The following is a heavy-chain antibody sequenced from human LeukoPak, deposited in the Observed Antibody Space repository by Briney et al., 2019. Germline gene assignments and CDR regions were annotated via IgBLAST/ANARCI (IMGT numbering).Heavy chain of an antibody. CDR2: ISSSISTI. J-gene: IGHJ4*02. CDR1: GFTFCRYS. D-gene: IGHD3-3*01. Sequence: GGSLRLSCAASGFTFCRYSMNCGRQAPGEGLEWVSYISSSISTIYYADSVKGRFTISRDNAKNSLYLQMNSLRDEDTAVYYCARDHTLFDFWSDGGYFDYWGQGTLVTVSS. CDR3: ARDHTLFDFWSDGGYFDY. V-gene: IGHV3-48*02.